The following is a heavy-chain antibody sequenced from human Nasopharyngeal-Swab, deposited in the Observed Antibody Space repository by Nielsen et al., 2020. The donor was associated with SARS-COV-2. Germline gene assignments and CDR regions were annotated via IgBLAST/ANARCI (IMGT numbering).Heavy chain of an antibody. J-gene: IGHJ3*02. CDR2: IIPILGIA. CDR3: AREILRFLEWLLPDAFDI. D-gene: IGHD3-3*01. V-gene: IGHV1-69*04. CDR1: GGTFSSYA. Sequence: SVKVSCKASGGTFSSYAISWVRQAPGQGLEWMGRIIPILGIANYAQKFQGRVTITADKSTSTAYMELSSLSSEDTAVYYCAREILRFLEWLLPDAFDIWGQGTMVTVSS.